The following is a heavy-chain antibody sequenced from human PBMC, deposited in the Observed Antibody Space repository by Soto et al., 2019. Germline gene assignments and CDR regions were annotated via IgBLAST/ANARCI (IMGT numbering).Heavy chain of an antibody. J-gene: IGHJ5*02. CDR3: AREEYDPRFDP. V-gene: IGHV3-33*01. CDR2: IWYDGSNK. Sequence: ESGGGVVQPGRSLRLSCAASGFTFSSYGMHWVRQAPGKGLEWVAVIWYDGSNKYYADSVKGRFTISRDNSKNTLYLQMNSLRAEDTAVYYCAREEYDPRFDPWGQGTLVTVSS. CDR1: GFTFSSYG. D-gene: IGHD1-1*01.